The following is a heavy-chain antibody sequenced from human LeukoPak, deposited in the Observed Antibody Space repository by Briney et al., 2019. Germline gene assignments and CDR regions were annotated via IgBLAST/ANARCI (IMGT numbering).Heavy chain of an antibody. Sequence: GRSLRLSCAASGFTFSSYAMSWVRQAPGKGLEWVSAISGSGGSTYYADSVKGRFTISRDNSKNTLYLQMNSLRAEDTAVYYCAKVPYYYDSSGYPKHWGQGTLVTVSS. CDR1: GFTFSSYA. J-gene: IGHJ4*02. CDR3: AKVPYYYDSSGYPKH. V-gene: IGHV3-23*01. D-gene: IGHD3-22*01. CDR2: ISGSGGST.